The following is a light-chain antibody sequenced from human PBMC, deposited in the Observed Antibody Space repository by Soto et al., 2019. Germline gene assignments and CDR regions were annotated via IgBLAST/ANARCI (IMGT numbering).Light chain of an antibody. CDR1: QSVSTN. Sequence: DIVMTQSPATLSVSPGERATLSCRASQSVSTNLAWYQQKPGQAPRLLIYGASTRATGIPARFSGRGSGTEFTLIISSLQSADFAVNDCQQYTNRTPWTFGQGTRVDLK. CDR3: QQYTNRTPWT. J-gene: IGKJ1*01. V-gene: IGKV3-15*01. CDR2: GAS.